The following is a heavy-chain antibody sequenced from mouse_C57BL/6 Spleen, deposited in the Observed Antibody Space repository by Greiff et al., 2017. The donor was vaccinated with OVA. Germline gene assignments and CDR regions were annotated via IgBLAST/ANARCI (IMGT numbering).Heavy chain of an antibody. D-gene: IGHD2-5*01. CDR3: AREHYSNYEAWFAY. Sequence: VQLQQSGTELVKPGASVKLSCKASGYTFTSYWMHWVKQRPGQGLEWIGNINPSNGGTNYNEKFKSKATLTVDKSSSTAYMQLSSLTSEDSAVYYCAREHYSNYEAWFAYWGQGTLVTVSA. CDR1: GYTFTSYW. J-gene: IGHJ3*01. CDR2: INPSNGGT. V-gene: IGHV1-53*01.